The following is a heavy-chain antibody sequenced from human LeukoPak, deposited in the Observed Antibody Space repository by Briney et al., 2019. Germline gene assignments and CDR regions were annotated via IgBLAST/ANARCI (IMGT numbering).Heavy chain of an antibody. V-gene: IGHV4-4*02. CDR1: GGSISSSNW. CDR3: ARASRDYYDSSGLLDY. CDR2: IYHSGST. D-gene: IGHD3-22*01. J-gene: IGHJ4*02. Sequence: SGTLSLTCAVSGGSISSSNWWSWVRQPPGKGLEWIGEIYHSGSTSYNPSLKSRVTISLDKSNNHFSLTLSSVTAADTAVYYCARASRDYYDSSGLLDYWGQGALVTVSS.